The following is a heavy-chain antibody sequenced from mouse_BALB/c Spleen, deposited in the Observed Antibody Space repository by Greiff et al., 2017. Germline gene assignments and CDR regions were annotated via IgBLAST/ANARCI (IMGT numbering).Heavy chain of an antibody. J-gene: IGHJ2*01. CDR2: ISYDGSN. CDR1: GYSITSGYY. D-gene: IGHD1-1*01. Sequence: EVQLQESGPGLVKPSQSLSLTCSVTGYSITSGYYWNWIRQFPGNKLEWMGYISYDGSNNYNPSLKNRISITRDTSKNQFFLKLNSVTTEDTATYYCARALSYYGSSYFDYWGQGTTLTVSS. CDR3: ARALSYYGSSYFDY. V-gene: IGHV3-6*02.